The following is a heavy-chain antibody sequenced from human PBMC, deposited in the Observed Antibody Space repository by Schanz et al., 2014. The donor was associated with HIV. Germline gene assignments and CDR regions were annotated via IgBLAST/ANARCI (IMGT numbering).Heavy chain of an antibody. V-gene: IGHV1-8*02. Sequence: QVQLVQSGAEVKKPGASVKVSCKASGYTFTSYGISWVRQAPGQGLEWMGWMNPNSGHTGYAQKFQGRVDMTRTTSRSTAYMELRGLTSEDTAVYFCARRGVYSLPPDNRFDPWGQGTLVTVSS. CDR1: GYTFTSYG. CDR2: MNPNSGHT. D-gene: IGHD2-8*01. CDR3: ARRGVYSLPPDNRFDP. J-gene: IGHJ5*02.